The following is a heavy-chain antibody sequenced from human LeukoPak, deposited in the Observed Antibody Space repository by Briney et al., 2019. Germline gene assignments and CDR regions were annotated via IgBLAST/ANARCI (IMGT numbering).Heavy chain of an antibody. D-gene: IGHD1-1*01. CDR3: AKDEKGTLDY. Sequence: GGSLRLSCAASGFTFDDYTMHWVRQAPGKGLEWVSLISWDGGSTYYADSVKGRFTISRDNSENSLYLQMNSLRTEDTALYYCAKDEKGTLDYWGQGTLVTVSS. CDR1: GFTFDDYT. CDR2: ISWDGGST. J-gene: IGHJ4*02. V-gene: IGHV3-43*01.